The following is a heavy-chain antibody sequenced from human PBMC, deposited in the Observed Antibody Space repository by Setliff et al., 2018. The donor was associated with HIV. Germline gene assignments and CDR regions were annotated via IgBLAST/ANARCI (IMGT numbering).Heavy chain of an antibody. CDR2: INPNSGQR. D-gene: IGHD1-1*01. V-gene: IGHV1-2*02. CDR1: GYTFTGYY. J-gene: IGHJ4*02. CDR3: AREAPDDHFDH. Sequence: GASVKVSCKASGYTFTGYYMHWVRQAPGQGLEWMGWINPNSGQRSFAQKFQGRITVATATSTATSTGTVYMELSSLRSEDTAVYYCAREAPDDHFDHWGQGTLVTVSS.